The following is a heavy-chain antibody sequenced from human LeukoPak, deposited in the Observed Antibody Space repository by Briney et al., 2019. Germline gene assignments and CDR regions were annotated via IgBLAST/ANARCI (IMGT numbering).Heavy chain of an antibody. Sequence: ASETLSLTCTVSGDSISSYYWSWIRQPPGKGLEWIGYIYYTGSTNYNPSLKSRVTISVDTSKNQFSLKLSSVTDADTAVYYCAKQRSSGWDFDYWGQGTLITVSS. J-gene: IGHJ4*02. CDR2: IYYTGST. D-gene: IGHD6-19*01. CDR1: GDSISSYY. V-gene: IGHV4-59*08. CDR3: AKQRSSGWDFDY.